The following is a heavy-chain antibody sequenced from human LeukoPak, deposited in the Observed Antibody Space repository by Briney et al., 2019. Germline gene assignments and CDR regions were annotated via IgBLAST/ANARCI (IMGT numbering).Heavy chain of an antibody. CDR1: GGSISTFY. V-gene: IGHV4-59*01. J-gene: IGHJ4*02. CDR2: IYYSGTT. D-gene: IGHD6-19*01. CDR3: ARSLRNSSGWFDY. Sequence: SETLSLTCTVSGGSISTFYWSWIRQRPGKGLEWIGYIYYSGTTNYNPSLKSRVTISVDTSKNQFSLKLSSVTAADTAVYYCARSLRNSSGWFDYWGQGTLVTVSS.